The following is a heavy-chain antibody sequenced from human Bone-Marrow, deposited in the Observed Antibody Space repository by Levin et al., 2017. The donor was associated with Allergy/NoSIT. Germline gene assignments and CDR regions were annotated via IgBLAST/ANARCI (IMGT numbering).Heavy chain of an antibody. D-gene: IGHD6-19*01. Sequence: GGSLRLSCAASGFTFGGYCMSWLRQAPGKGLEGVANIKYGGSERNYVGSVKGRLTISRDSAKNSLYLQMDSLRDEDTAVYYCAREGPGTVVAGIWGRGTLVTVSS. CDR1: GFTFGGYC. CDR2: IKYGGSER. CDR3: AREGPGTVVAGI. V-gene: IGHV3-7*01. J-gene: IGHJ4*02.